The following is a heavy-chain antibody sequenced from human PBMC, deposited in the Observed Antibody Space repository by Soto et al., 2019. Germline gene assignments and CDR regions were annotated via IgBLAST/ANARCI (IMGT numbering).Heavy chain of an antibody. V-gene: IGHV1-69*13. CDR2: IIPIFGTA. CDR3: AGGLAYCGGDCYAYYYYYGMDV. J-gene: IGHJ6*02. D-gene: IGHD2-21*02. Sequence: SVKVSCKASGGTFSSYAISWVRQAPGQGLEWMGGIIPIFGTANYAQKFQGRVTITADESTSTAYMELSSLRSEDTAVYYCAGGLAYCGGDCYAYYYYYGMDVWGQGTTVTVSS. CDR1: GGTFSSYA.